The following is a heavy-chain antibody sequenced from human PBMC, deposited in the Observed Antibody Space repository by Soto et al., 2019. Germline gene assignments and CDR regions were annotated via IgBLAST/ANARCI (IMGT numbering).Heavy chain of an antibody. Sequence: SETLSLTCTVSGGSISSGGYYWSWIRQHPGKGLEWIGYIYYSGSTYYNPSLKSRVTISVDTSKNQFSLKLSSVTAADTAVYYCARESRGDFWSGYFVEYYYYGMDVWGQGXTVTVSS. CDR2: IYYSGST. CDR1: GGSISSGGYY. V-gene: IGHV4-31*03. CDR3: ARESRGDFWSGYFVEYYYYGMDV. D-gene: IGHD3-3*01. J-gene: IGHJ6*02.